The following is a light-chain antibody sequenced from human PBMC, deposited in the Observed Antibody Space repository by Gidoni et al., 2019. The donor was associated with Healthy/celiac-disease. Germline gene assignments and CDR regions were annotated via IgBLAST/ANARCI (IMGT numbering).Light chain of an antibody. CDR3: QQYGSSPWT. CDR2: GAS. J-gene: IGKJ1*01. V-gene: IGKV3-20*01. Sequence: EIVLTQSPGTLSLSPGERATLSCRASQSVSSSYLAWYQQKPGQAPRLLIYGASSRATGIPDRFSGSGSGTDFTLTISRLETEAFAVYYCQQYGSSPWTFXQXTKVEI. CDR1: QSVSSSY.